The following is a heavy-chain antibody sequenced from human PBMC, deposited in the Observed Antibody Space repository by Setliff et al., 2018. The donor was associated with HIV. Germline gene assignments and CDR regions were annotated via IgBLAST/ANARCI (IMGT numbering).Heavy chain of an antibody. V-gene: IGHV7-4-1*02. CDR2: IKTDSGCP. CDR1: GYSFSNYA. CDR3: ARALYGDYGGDLNWLDP. Sequence: ASVKVSCKASGYSFSNYAINWVRQAPGQGLEWMGWIKTDSGCPTYAQGFTGRFVFSVDTSVTTAYLQISSLKAEDTAVYYCARALYGDYGGDLNWLDPWGHGTRVTVS. D-gene: IGHD4-17*01. J-gene: IGHJ5*02.